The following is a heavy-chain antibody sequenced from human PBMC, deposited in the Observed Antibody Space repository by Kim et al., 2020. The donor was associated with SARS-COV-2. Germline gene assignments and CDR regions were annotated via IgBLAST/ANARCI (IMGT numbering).Heavy chain of an antibody. D-gene: IGHD2-2*01. Sequence: SETLSLTCTVSGYSISSGYYWGWIRQPPGKGLEWIGSIYHSGSTYYNPSLKSRVTISVDTSKNQFSLKLSSVTAADTAVYYCARVLSSTKSTRPDVLGQG. V-gene: IGHV4-38-2*02. CDR1: GYSISSGYY. CDR3: ARVLSSTKSTRPDV. CDR2: IYHSGST. J-gene: IGHJ6*02.